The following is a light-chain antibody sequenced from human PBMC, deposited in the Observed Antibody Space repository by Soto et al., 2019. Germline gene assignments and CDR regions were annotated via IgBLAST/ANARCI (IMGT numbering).Light chain of an antibody. CDR2: DAS. Sequence: EIVWTQSPATLYLSPGERATLSCRASQSVRSYLVCYQQKPGQAPRLLIYDASTRATGIPARFSGSGSGTDFTLTISSLEPEDFAVYYCQHRSAWPITFGGGTKGEIK. J-gene: IGKJ4*01. CDR1: QSVRSY. CDR3: QHRSAWPIT. V-gene: IGKV3-11*01.